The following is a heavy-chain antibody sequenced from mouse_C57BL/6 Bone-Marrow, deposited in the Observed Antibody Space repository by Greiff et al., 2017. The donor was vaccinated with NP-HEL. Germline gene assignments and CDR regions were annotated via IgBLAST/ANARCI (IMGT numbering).Heavy chain of an antibody. CDR1: GFTFSDYY. V-gene: IGHV5-12*01. J-gene: IGHJ4*01. CDR2: ISNGGGST. CDR3: ASPRARDYAMDY. D-gene: IGHD3-1*01. Sequence: EVMLVESGGGLVQPGGSLKLSCAASGFTFSDYYMYWVRQTPEKRLEWVAYISNGGGSTYYPDTVKGRFTISRDNAKNTLYLQMSRLKSEDTAMYYCASPRARDYAMDYWGQGTSVTGSS.